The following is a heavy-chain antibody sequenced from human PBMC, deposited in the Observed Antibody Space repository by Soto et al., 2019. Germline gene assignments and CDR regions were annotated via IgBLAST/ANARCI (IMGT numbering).Heavy chain of an antibody. CDR1: GFTFSSYG. V-gene: IGHV3-30*18. Sequence: PGGSLRLSCAASGFTFSSYGMHWVRQAPGKGLEWVAVISYDGSNKYYAVSVKGRFAISRDNSKNTLYLQMNSLRAEDTAVYYCAKGRYCSGGSCYGNYYMDVWGKGTTVTVSS. CDR2: ISYDGSNK. CDR3: AKGRYCSGGSCYGNYYMDV. J-gene: IGHJ6*03. D-gene: IGHD2-15*01.